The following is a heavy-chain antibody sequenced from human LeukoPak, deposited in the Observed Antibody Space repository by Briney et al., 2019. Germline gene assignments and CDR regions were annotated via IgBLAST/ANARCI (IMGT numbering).Heavy chain of an antibody. CDR3: AGVEMATTTFDY. D-gene: IGHD5-24*01. Sequence: GESLKISCKGSGYSFTNYWIGWVRQMPGKGLEWMGIIYPGDSDTRYSPSFQGQVSISADKSISTTYLQWSSLQASDTAMYYCAGVEMATTTFDYWGQGTLVTVSS. V-gene: IGHV5-51*01. J-gene: IGHJ4*02. CDR1: GYSFTNYW. CDR2: IYPGDSDT.